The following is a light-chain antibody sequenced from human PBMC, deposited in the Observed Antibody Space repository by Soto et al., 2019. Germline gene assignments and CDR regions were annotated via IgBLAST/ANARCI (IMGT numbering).Light chain of an antibody. CDR2: GAS. Sequence: EIVLTQSPGTLSLSPGERATLSCRTSQSVSSSYLAWYQQKPGQAPRLLIYGASSRTTGIPDRFSGSGSGTGCTLPISRLEPEDFAVYYCQQYGRSWWTFGQGNKVEIK. CDR1: QSVSSSY. J-gene: IGKJ1*01. CDR3: QQYGRSWWT. V-gene: IGKV3-20*01.